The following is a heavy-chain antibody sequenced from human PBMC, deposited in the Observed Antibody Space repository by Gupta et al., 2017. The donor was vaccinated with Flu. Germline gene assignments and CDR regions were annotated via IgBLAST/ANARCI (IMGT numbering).Heavy chain of an antibody. CDR2: VGYSGNT. J-gene: IGHJ4*02. D-gene: IGHD2/OR15-2a*01. Sequence: QLHLQESGPGLVKPSETLSLICTVSGGSICDTSYYWGWIRQPPGKGLEWIGNVGYSGNTFYNPSLKSRVTISVDTSKNQFSLKLSSVTAADTAVYYCARRITYGKTFDYWGQGSLVTVSS. CDR3: ARRITYGKTFDY. V-gene: IGHV4-39*01. CDR1: GGSICDTSYY.